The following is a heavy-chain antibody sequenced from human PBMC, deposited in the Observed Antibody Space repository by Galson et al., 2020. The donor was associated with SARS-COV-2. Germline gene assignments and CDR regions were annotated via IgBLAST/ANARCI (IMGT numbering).Heavy chain of an antibody. J-gene: IGHJ4*02. CDR2: IDWDDDK. V-gene: IGHV2-70*11. CDR1: GFSLSTSGMC. Sequence: VSGPTLVKPTQTLTLTCTFSGFSLSTSGMCVSWIRQPPGKAPEWLARIDWDDDKYYSTSLKTRLTISKDTSKNQVVLTMTNMDPVDTTTYYCARPTYYYDSSGYYYGYWGQGTLVTVSS. CDR3: ARPTYYYDSSGYYYGY. D-gene: IGHD3-22*01.